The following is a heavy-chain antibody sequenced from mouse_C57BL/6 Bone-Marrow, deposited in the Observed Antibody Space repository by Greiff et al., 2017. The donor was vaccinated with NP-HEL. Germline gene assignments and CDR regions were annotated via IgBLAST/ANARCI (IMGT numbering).Heavy chain of an antibody. J-gene: IGHJ3*01. CDR2: IYPGGGYT. Sequence: QVQLQQSGAELVRPGTSVKMSCKASGYTFTHYWIGWAKQRPGPGLEWIGDIYPGGGYTNYHEKFKGKATLTADKSSSTAYMQVSSLTSEDSAIYYCARGTVTTPFAYWGQGTLVTVSA. CDR3: ARGTVTTPFAY. CDR1: GYTFTHYW. D-gene: IGHD2-2*01. V-gene: IGHV1-63*01.